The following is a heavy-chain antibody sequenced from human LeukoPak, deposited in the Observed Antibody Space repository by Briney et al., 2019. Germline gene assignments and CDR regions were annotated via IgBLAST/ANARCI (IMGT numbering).Heavy chain of an antibody. CDR3: AKGELHFNTCSFDY. CDR1: GFTFSSYG. D-gene: IGHD1-26*01. V-gene: IGHV3-30*02. J-gene: IGHJ4*02. Sequence: GGSLRLSCAASGFTFSSYGMHWVRQAPGKGLEWVAVIWYDGSNKYYADSVKGRFTISRDNSRNTLYLQMDSLKTKDTAVYYCAKGELHFNTCSFDYWGQGTLVTVSS. CDR2: IWYDGSNK.